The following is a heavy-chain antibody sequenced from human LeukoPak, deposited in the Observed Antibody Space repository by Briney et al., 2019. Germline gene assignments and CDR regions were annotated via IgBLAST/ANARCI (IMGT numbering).Heavy chain of an antibody. D-gene: IGHD6-19*01. CDR1: GFTVSSNY. J-gene: IGHJ3*02. V-gene: IGHV3-66*01. Sequence: GGSLRLSCAASGFTVSSNYMSWVRQAPGKGLEWVSVIYSGGSTYYADSVKGRFIISRGNSKNTLYLQMNSLRAEDTAVYYCARSLGIAVAGRFAFDIWGQGTMVTVSS. CDR3: ARSLGIAVAGRFAFDI. CDR2: IYSGGST.